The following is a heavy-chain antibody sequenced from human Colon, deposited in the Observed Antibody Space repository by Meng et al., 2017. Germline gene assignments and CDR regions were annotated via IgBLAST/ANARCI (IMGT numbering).Heavy chain of an antibody. J-gene: IGHJ4*02. Sequence: GGSLRLSCAASGFTFRNYALHWVRQAPGKGLEWVATIKPDGSERYYVDSVKGRLTMSRDNAKNSLYLQMNSLRAEDTAVYYCARGGSYYGDYWGQGTLVTGCS. D-gene: IGHD1-26*01. CDR1: GFTFRNYA. CDR2: IKPDGSER. V-gene: IGHV3-7*01. CDR3: ARGGSYYGDY.